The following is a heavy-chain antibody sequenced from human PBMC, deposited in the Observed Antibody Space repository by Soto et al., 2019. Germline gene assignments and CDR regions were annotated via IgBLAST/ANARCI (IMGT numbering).Heavy chain of an antibody. D-gene: IGHD5-18*01. V-gene: IGHV4-59*01. CDR1: GGSIISYY. CDR2: IYYSGST. J-gene: IGHJ4*02. CDR3: AREGEYSYGYDY. Sequence: SETLSLTCTVSGGSIISYYWSWIRQPPGKGLEWIGYIYYSGSTNYNPSLKSRVTISVDTSKNQFSLKLSSVTAADTAVYYCAREGEYSYGYDYWGQGTLVTVSS.